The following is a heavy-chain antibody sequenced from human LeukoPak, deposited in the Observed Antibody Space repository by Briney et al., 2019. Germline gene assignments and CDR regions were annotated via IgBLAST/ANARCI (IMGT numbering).Heavy chain of an antibody. V-gene: IGHV3-30*02. CDR1: GFTFSSYG. CDR3: ARTVKWLSPHFDY. Sequence: GGSLRLSCAASGFTFSSYGMHWVRQAPGKGLEWVAFIRYDGSNKYYADSVKGRFTISRDNSKNTLYLQTNSLRTEDTAVYYCARTVKWLSPHFDYWGQGTLVTVSS. J-gene: IGHJ4*02. D-gene: IGHD3-22*01. CDR2: IRYDGSNK.